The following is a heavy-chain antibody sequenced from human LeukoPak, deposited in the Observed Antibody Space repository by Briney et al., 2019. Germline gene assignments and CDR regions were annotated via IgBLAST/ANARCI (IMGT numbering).Heavy chain of an antibody. CDR3: AKSWNYYDSSGDDALDI. CDR1: GLTFSDYG. Sequence: GGSLRLSCAAAGLTFSDYGMNWVRQAPGKGLECVSGISGSGISTYYADSVKGRFTISRDNSKNTLYLQINSLRVEDTAVYYCAKSWNYYDSSGDDALDIWGQGTMVTVSS. CDR2: ISGSGIST. D-gene: IGHD3-22*01. V-gene: IGHV3-23*01. J-gene: IGHJ3*02.